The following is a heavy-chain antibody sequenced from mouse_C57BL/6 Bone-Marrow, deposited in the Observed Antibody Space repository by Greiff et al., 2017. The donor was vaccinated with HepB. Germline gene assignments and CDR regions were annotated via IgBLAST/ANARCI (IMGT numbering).Heavy chain of an antibody. CDR3: TRRPLGLDY. D-gene: IGHD4-1*01. V-gene: IGHV1-15*01. J-gene: IGHJ2*01. CDR1: GYTFTDYE. Sequence: VQLQQSGAELVRPGASVTLSCKASGYTFTDYEMHWVKQTPVHGLEWIGAIDPETGGTAYNQKFKGKAILTADKSSSTAYMELRSLTSEDSAVYYCTRRPLGLDYWGQGTTLTVSS. CDR2: IDPETGGT.